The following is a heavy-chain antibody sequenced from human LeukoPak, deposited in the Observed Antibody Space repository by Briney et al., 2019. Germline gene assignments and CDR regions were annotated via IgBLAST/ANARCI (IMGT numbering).Heavy chain of an antibody. V-gene: IGHV3-66*01. J-gene: IGHJ4*02. CDR3: ARADTAMVFWSFGGLDY. Sequence: GGSLRLSCAASGFTVSSNYMSWVRQAPGKGLEWVSVIYSGGSIYYADSVKGRFTISRDNSKNTLYLQMNSLRVEDTAVYYCARADTAMVFWSFGGLDYWGQGTLVTVSS. D-gene: IGHD5-18*01. CDR2: IYSGGSI. CDR1: GFTVSSNY.